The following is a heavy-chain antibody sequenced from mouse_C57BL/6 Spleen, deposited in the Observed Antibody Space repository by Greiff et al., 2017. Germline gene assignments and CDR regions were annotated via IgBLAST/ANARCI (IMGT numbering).Heavy chain of an antibody. Sequence: QVQLKESGAELVRPGASVTLSCKASGYTFTDYEMHWVKQRPVHGLEWIGAIDPENGGTASNQKFKGKAILTADKSSSTAYMELRSLTSEYSSVYYCTRGGYSISQCAYWGKGTLVTVSA. CDR2: IDPENGGT. CDR1: GYTFTDYE. D-gene: IGHD2-2*01. J-gene: IGHJ3*01. V-gene: IGHV1-15*01. CDR3: TRGGYSISQCAY.